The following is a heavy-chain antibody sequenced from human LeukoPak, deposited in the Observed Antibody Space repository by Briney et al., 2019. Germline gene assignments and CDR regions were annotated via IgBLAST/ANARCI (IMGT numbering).Heavy chain of an antibody. J-gene: IGHJ4*02. D-gene: IGHD5-24*01. Sequence: ASVKVSCKASGYTFTSYDINWVRQATGQGLEWMGWMNPNGGNTGYAQKFQGRVTTTRNTSISTAYMELSSLRSEDTAVYYCARVEMATIGGFDYWGQGTLVTVSS. CDR3: ARVEMATIGGFDY. CDR1: GYTFTSYD. CDR2: MNPNGGNT. V-gene: IGHV1-8*01.